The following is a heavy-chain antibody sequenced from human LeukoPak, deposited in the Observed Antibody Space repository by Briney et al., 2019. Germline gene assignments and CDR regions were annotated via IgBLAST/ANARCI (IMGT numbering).Heavy chain of an antibody. V-gene: IGHV1-8*01. D-gene: IGHD3-3*01. CDR1: GYTFTSYD. Sequence: ASVKVSCKASGYTFTSYDINWVRQATGQGLEWMGWMNPNSGNTGYAQKFQGRVTMTRNTSISTAYMELSSLRSEDTAVYYCARGWSITIFGVVTPTLMGVWGQGTTVTVSS. J-gene: IGHJ6*02. CDR3: ARGWSITIFGVVTPTLMGV. CDR2: MNPNSGNT.